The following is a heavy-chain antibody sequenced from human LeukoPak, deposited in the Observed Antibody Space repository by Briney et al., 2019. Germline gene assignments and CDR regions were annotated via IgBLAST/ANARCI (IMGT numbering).Heavy chain of an antibody. CDR2: IKQDGSEK. V-gene: IGHV3-7*04. D-gene: IGHD2-15*01. CDR3: ARARYCSGGTCRMWDY. Sequence: GGSLRLSCAASGFTFTNYWMTWVRQAPGKGLEWVANIKQDGSEKYYVDSVKGRFTISRDNAKNSLYLQMNSLRAEDTAVYYCARARYCSGGTCRMWDYWGQGTLVTVSS. J-gene: IGHJ4*02. CDR1: GFTFTNYW.